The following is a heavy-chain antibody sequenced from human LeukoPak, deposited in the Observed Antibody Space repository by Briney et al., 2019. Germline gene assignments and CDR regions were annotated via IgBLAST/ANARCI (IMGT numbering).Heavy chain of an antibody. J-gene: IGHJ3*02. CDR3: ARQRTYYYDSSGYYTPAFDI. Sequence: SQTLSLTCTVSGGSISSGSYYWSWIRQPAGKGLEWIGYIYYSGSTYYNPSLKSRVTISVDTSKNQFSLKLSSVTAADTAVYYCARQRTYYYDSSGYYTPAFDIWGQGTMVTVSS. CDR1: GGSISSGSYY. V-gene: IGHV4-31*03. CDR2: IYYSGST. D-gene: IGHD3-22*01.